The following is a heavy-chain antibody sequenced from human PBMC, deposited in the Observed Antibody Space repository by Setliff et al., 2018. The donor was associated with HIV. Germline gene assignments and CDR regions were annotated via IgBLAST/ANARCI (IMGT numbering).Heavy chain of an antibody. Sequence: GGSLRLSCAGSGFNFKNAWMSWVRQAPGKGLEWVGRIKSRVDGETTAYAAPLKGRFTISRDDSKNTLYLQMDSLSTEDAAVYYCILLGMHGAFDIWGQGTMVTVSS. CDR1: GFNFKNAW. J-gene: IGHJ3*02. D-gene: IGHD7-27*01. CDR3: ILLGMHGAFDI. V-gene: IGHV3-15*01. CDR2: IKSRVDGETT.